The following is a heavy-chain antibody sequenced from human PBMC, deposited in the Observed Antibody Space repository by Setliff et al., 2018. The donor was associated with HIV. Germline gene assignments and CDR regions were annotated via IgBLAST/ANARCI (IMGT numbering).Heavy chain of an antibody. D-gene: IGHD3-3*01. Sequence: PSETLSLTCTVSGGSISGFYWNWIRQSAGKGLEWIGSVYYSGSIDYNPSLKSRVTISMDTSKNQFSLTLNSVTAADTAVYYCARGSRQLTIFGVVFKTNYYFMDVWGKGTAVTVSS. J-gene: IGHJ6*03. CDR1: GGSISGFY. V-gene: IGHV4-59*05. CDR2: VYYSGSI. CDR3: ARGSRQLTIFGVVFKTNYYFMDV.